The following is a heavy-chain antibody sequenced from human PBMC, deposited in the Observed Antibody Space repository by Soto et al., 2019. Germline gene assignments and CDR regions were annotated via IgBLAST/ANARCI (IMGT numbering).Heavy chain of an antibody. CDR1: GASIGSNAYY. CDR2: IYYSGNT. Sequence: QVQLQESGPGLVKPSQTLSLTCTVSGASIGSNAYYWSWIRQLPGKGLEWIGYIYYSGNTYYNPSLKSQITKTIDTSKSQFSLKLSSVTAANTAVYYSARRVNWGSASFDSWGQGTLVTVSS. D-gene: IGHD7-27*01. J-gene: IGHJ4*02. V-gene: IGHV4-31*01. CDR3: ARRVNWGSASFDS.